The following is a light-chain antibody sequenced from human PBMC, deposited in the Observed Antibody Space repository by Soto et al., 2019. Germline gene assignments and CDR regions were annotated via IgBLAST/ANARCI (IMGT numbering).Light chain of an antibody. CDR1: SSNIGEGYD. V-gene: IGLV1-40*01. J-gene: IGLJ1*01. CDR2: GNS. Sequence: QSVLTQPPSVSGAPGQRVTISCTGSSSNIGEGYDVHWYQQLPGTAPKLLIYGNSNRPSGVTDRFSGSKSATSASLAITGLLAEDEAAEYCQSSVSSLSASVFGTGTKLTVL. CDR3: QSSVSSLSASV.